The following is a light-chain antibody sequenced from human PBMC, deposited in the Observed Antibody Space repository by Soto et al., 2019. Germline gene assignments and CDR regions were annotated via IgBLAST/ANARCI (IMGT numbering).Light chain of an antibody. CDR1: SSDVGGHNY. Sequence: QSVLAQPASVSGSPGQSITISCSGTSSDVGGHNYVSWYQVHAGKAPKVRIYEVSNRPSGVSDRFSGSKSGNTAFLTISGLQAEDEADYYCSSYTTSGALVFGGGTKVTVL. J-gene: IGLJ3*02. CDR2: EVS. CDR3: SSYTTSGALV. V-gene: IGLV2-14*01.